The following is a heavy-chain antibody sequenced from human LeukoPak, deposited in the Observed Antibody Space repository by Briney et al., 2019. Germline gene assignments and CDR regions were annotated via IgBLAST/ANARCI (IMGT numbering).Heavy chain of an antibody. CDR1: EFTFSSTW. Sequence: GGSLRLSCAGSEFTFSSTWMSWVRQAPGKGLEWVANIKKDGSEKNYVDSVKGRFTISRDNAKNSLYLQMNSLRADDAAVYYCARSVTNYDILTGYYNVLGFDYWGQGTLVTVSS. J-gene: IGHJ4*02. D-gene: IGHD3-9*01. CDR3: ARSVTNYDILTGYYNVLGFDY. CDR2: IKKDGSEK. V-gene: IGHV3-7*01.